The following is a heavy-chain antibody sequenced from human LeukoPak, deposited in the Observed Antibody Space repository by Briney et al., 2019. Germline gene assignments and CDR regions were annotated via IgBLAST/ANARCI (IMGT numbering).Heavy chain of an antibody. CDR3: ARGDSSLKWLDP. CDR2: IIPIFGTA. Sequence: SVKVSCKASGYTFTGYYMHWVRQAPGQGLEWMGRIIPIFGTAIYAQKFQDRVTINADKSTSTAYMELSSLRSVDTAVYYCARGDSSLKWLDPWGQGTLVTVSS. V-gene: IGHV1-69*06. J-gene: IGHJ5*02. D-gene: IGHD6-6*01. CDR1: GYTFTGYY.